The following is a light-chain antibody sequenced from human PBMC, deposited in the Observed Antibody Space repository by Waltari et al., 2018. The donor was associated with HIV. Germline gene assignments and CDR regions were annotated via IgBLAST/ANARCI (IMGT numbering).Light chain of an antibody. CDR2: YDS. CDR3: QVWDSSSDHYV. CDR1: NIGSKR. J-gene: IGLJ1*01. V-gene: IGLV3-21*04. Sequence: SYVLTQPPSVSVAPGKTARITCGGNNIGSKRVHWYQQKPGQAPVLVIYYDSDRPSGTPERFSGSNSGNTATLTISRVEAGDEADYYCQVWDSSSDHYVFGTGTKVTVL.